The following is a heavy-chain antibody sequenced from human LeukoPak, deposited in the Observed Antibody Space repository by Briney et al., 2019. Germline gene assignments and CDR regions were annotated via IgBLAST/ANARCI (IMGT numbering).Heavy chain of an antibody. V-gene: IGHV4-4*07. D-gene: IGHD3-10*01. CDR3: ARQLLWFGELTSSFDY. J-gene: IGHJ4*02. Sequence: SETLSLTCAVFGGSFSGYYWSWIRQPAGKGLEWIGRIYTSGSTNYNPSLKSRVTISVDTSKNQFSLKLSSVTAADTAVYYCARQLLWFGELTSSFDYWGQGTLVTVSS. CDR1: GGSFSGYY. CDR2: IYTSGST.